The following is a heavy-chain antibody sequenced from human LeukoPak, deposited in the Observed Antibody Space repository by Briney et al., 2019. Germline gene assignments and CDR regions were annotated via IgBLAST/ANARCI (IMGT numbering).Heavy chain of an antibody. V-gene: IGHV3-23*01. J-gene: IGHJ4*02. CDR2: ISGSGGST. D-gene: IGHD6-25*01. Sequence: GGSLRLSCTASGFTFSSYAMSWVRQAPGKGLEWVSAISGSGGSTYYADSVKGRFSISRDDSKNTLYLQMNSLRVEDTAIYYCAKVKWSSSGALDYWGQGTLVSVS. CDR1: GFTFSSYA. CDR3: AKVKWSSSGALDY.